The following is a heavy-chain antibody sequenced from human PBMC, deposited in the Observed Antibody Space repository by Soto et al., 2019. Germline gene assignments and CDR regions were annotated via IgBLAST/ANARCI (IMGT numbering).Heavy chain of an antibody. V-gene: IGHV3-48*02. J-gene: IGHJ1*01. D-gene: IGHD6-19*01. Sequence: EVQLVDSGGGLVQPGGSLRLSCAASGFTFSDYSMNWVRQAPGKGLEWVSYISSSGSTIFYADSVKGRFTISRDNAMSALYLQINSLRDEDTAVFYGARVEFSIGGCSSEFFHLWCHATLFTVSA. CDR3: ARVEFSIGGCSSEFFHL. CDR2: ISSSGSTI. CDR1: GFTFSDYS.